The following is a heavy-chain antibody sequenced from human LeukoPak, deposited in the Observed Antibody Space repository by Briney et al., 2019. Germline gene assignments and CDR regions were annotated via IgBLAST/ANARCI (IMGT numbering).Heavy chain of an antibody. Sequence: PGGSLRFSCAASGFTFSSYAMSWVRQAPGKGLEWVSAISGSGGSTYYADSVKGRFTISRDNSKNTLYLQMNSLRAEDTAVYYCAKLLRYFDWFPKAFDYWGQGTLVTVSS. CDR1: GFTFSSYA. CDR2: ISGSGGST. V-gene: IGHV3-23*01. J-gene: IGHJ4*02. D-gene: IGHD3-9*01. CDR3: AKLLRYFDWFPKAFDY.